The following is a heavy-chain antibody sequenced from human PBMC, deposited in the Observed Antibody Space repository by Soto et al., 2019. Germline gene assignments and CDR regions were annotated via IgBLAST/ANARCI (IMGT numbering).Heavy chain of an antibody. J-gene: IGHJ4*02. D-gene: IGHD2-15*01. CDR3: AKRRGARGHFDY. CDR2: VSIGGST. CDR1: GFTFSSYA. V-gene: IGHV3-23*01. Sequence: DVQLLESGGGLVQPEGSLRLSCAASGFTFSSYAMGWVRQGPGKGLEWVAVVSIGGSTHYADSVRGRFTISRDNSKNTLSLQMNSLTPEDTAVYFCAKRRGARGHFDYWGQGAVVSVSS.